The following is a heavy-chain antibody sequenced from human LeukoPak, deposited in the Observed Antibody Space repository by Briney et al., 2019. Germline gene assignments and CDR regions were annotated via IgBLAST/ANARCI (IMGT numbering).Heavy chain of an antibody. J-gene: IGHJ6*02. CDR2: ISYDGSNK. Sequence: GGSLRLSCAASGFTFSSYAMHWVRQAPGKGLEWVAVISYDGSNKYYADSVKGRLTISRDNSKNTLYLQMNSLRAEDTAVYYCASTYYDFWSGYSYYYYGMDVWGQGTTVTVSS. CDR3: ASTYYDFWSGYSYYYYGMDV. D-gene: IGHD3-3*01. CDR1: GFTFSSYA. V-gene: IGHV3-30-3*01.